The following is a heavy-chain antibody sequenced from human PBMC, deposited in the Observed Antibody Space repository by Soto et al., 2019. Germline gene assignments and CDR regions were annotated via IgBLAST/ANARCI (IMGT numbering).Heavy chain of an antibody. Sequence: APVKVSCKASGGIFSSYAISWLRQAPGQGLEWMGAVIPILGQAYYAQDLQDRVSITADESTRTTYMELSSLRSEDTAVYFCARVGGIGAPPGTDYWGQGTLVTVSS. V-gene: IGHV1-69*13. CDR3: ARVGGIGAPPGTDY. CDR2: VIPILGQA. D-gene: IGHD3-10*01. CDR1: GGIFSSYA. J-gene: IGHJ4*02.